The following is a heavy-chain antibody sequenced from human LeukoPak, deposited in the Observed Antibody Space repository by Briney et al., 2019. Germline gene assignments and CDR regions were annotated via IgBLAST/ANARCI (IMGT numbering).Heavy chain of an antibody. J-gene: IGHJ3*02. D-gene: IGHD3-22*01. CDR1: GYTLTELS. V-gene: IGHV1-24*01. CDR2: FDPEDGET. Sequence: ASVKVSCKVSGYTLTELSMHWVRQAPGKGLEWMGGFDPEDGETIYAQKFRGRVTITADKSTSTAYMELSSLRSEDTAVYYCARSRPRTYDSSGLYDAFDIWGQGTMVTVSS. CDR3: ARSRPRTYDSSGLYDAFDI.